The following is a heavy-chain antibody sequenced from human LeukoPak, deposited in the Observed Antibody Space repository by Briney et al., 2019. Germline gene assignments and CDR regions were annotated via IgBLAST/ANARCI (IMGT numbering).Heavy chain of an antibody. CDR1: GFSFSTYA. J-gene: IGHJ6*02. D-gene: IGHD1-14*01. CDR2: MSGSGGST. CDR3: AKWGRNYYYGMDV. Sequence: PGGSLRLSCAASGFSFSTYAMSWVRQAPGKGLEWVSAMSGSGGSTYYADSVKGRFTISRDNSKSTLFLQMNSLRAEDTAVYYCAKWGRNYYYGMDVWGQGTTVTVSS. V-gene: IGHV3-23*01.